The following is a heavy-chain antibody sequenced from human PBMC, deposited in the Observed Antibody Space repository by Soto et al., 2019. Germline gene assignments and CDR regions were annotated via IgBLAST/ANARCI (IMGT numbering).Heavy chain of an antibody. CDR3: AKQKNDGDYYGLYWHFDL. V-gene: IGHV3-9*01. Sequence: EVHLVDSGGGLVQPGRSLRLSCAASGFSFDDYAMHWVRQGPGKGLEWVSGISWNSGTIGYADSVRGRFTISRDNAKNSLYLQMNSLRAEDTAWYYCAKQKNDGDYYGLYWHFDLWGRGTLVTVSS. CDR2: ISWNSGTI. D-gene: IGHD4-17*01. CDR1: GFSFDDYA. J-gene: IGHJ2*01.